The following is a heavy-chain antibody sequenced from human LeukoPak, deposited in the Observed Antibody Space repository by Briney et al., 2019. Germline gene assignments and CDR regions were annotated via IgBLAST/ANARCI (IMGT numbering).Heavy chain of an antibody. CDR1: GFTFSSYA. V-gene: IGHV3-23*01. J-gene: IGHJ4*02. CDR2: ISGSGGST. Sequence: PGGSLRLSCAASGFTFSSYAMSWVRQAPGKGLEWVSAISGSGGSTYYADSVKGRFTISRDNSKNTLHLQMNSLRAEDTAVYYCAKDVTMIVVVLFDYWGQGTPVTVSS. CDR3: AKDVTMIVVVLFDY. D-gene: IGHD3-22*01.